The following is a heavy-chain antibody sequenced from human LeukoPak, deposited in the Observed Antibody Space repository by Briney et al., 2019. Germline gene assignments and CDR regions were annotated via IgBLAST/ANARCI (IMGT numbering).Heavy chain of an antibody. V-gene: IGHV3-21*01. CDR3: ARERGSDFWSGYGYYYYMDV. D-gene: IGHD3-3*01. CDR1: GFTFSSYW. CDR2: ISSSSSYI. Sequence: GGSLRLSCAASGFTFSSYWMSWVRQAPGKGLEWVSSISSSSSYIYYADSVKGRFTISRDNAKNSLYLQMNSLRAEDTAVYYCARERGSDFWSGYGYYYYMDVWGKGTTVTVSS. J-gene: IGHJ6*03.